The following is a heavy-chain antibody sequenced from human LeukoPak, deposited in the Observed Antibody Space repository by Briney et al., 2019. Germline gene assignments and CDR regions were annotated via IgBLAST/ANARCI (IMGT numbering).Heavy chain of an antibody. D-gene: IGHD6-13*01. V-gene: IGHV3-23*01. CDR1: GFTFSSYA. CDR3: AKASVGSTPPHWIDY. CDR2: ISGSGGST. Sequence: GGSLILSCAASGFTFSSYAMSWVRQAPGKGLEWVSTISGSGGSTYYADSVKGRFTISRDNSKNTLYVQMNSLRAEDTAVYYCAKASVGSTPPHWIDYWGQGTLVTVSS. J-gene: IGHJ4*02.